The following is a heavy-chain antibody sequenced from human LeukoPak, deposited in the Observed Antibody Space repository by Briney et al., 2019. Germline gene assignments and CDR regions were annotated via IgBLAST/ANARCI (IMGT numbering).Heavy chain of an antibody. CDR1: NGSISSSNYS. J-gene: IGHJ3*01. V-gene: IGHV4-39*01. CDR2: IFHTGST. Sequence: PSETLSLTCTVSNGSISSSNYSWGWIRQPPGKGLDWIGSIFHTGSTCYNPSLKSRVTISVDTSKNQFSLKLSSVTAADTAVYYCAGDPITVAGNVFDFWGRGTVVTVSS. CDR3: AGDPITVAGNVFDF. D-gene: IGHD6-19*01.